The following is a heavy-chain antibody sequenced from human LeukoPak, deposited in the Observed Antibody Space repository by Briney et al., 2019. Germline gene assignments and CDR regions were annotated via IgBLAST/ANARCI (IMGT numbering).Heavy chain of an antibody. CDR3: ARVDRVGASRGCDY. Sequence: PGGSLRLSCAASGFTFSSYAMHWVRQAPGKGLEWVAVISYDRSNKYYADSVKGRFTISRDNSKNTLYLQMNSLRAEDTAVYYCARVDRVGASRGCDYWGQGTLVTVSS. CDR1: GFTFSSYA. CDR2: ISYDRSNK. V-gene: IGHV3-30-3*01. D-gene: IGHD1-26*01. J-gene: IGHJ4*02.